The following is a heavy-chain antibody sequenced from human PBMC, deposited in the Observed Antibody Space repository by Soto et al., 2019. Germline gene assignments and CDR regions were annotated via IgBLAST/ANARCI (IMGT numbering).Heavy chain of an antibody. CDR3: ARAVAVAADFDY. CDR1: GYTFTGYA. V-gene: IGHV1-3*01. Sequence: ASVKVSWKDSGYTFTGYAMHLVGPAPGQRLEWMGWINAGNGNTKYSQKFQGRVTITRDTSASTAYMELSSLRSEDTAVYYCARAVAVAADFDYWGQGTLVTVSS. J-gene: IGHJ4*02. D-gene: IGHD6-19*01. CDR2: INAGNGNT.